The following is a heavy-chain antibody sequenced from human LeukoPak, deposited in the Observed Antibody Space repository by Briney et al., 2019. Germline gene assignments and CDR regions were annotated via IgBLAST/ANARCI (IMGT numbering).Heavy chain of an antibody. CDR1: GYTFTGYY. J-gene: IGHJ6*02. V-gene: IGHV1-2*02. Sequence: ASVKVSCKASGYTFTGYYMHWVRQAPGQGLEWMGWINPNSGGTNYAQKFQGRVTMTRDTSISTAYMELSRLRSDDTAVYYCANTVTTGYYYYYGMDVWGQGTTVTVSS. CDR3: ANTVTTGYYYYYGMDV. CDR2: INPNSGGT. D-gene: IGHD4-17*01.